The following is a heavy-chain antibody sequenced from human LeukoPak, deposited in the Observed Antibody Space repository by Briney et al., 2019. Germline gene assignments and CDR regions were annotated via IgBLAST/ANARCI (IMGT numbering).Heavy chain of an antibody. V-gene: IGHV3-23*01. D-gene: IGHD6-6*01. CDR3: AKAVSSSSGY. Sequence: ETLSLTCTVSGGSISSSSYYWGWIRQPPGKGLEWVSAISVSGGSTYYADSVKGRFTISRDNSKNTLYLQMNSLRAEDTAVYYCAKAVSSSSGYWGQGTLVTVSS. CDR2: ISVSGGST. CDR1: GGSISSSSYY. J-gene: IGHJ4*02.